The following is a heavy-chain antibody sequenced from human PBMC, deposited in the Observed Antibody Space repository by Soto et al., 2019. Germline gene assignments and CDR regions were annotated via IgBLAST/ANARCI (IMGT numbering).Heavy chain of an antibody. J-gene: IGHJ5*02. Sequence: SETLSLPCTVSGGSISSSSYYWGWIRQPPGKGLEWIGSIYYSGSTYYNPSLKSRVTISVDTSKNQFSLKLSSVTAADTAVYYCAGVAVTGRGWFDPWGQGTLVTVSS. CDR1: GGSISSSSYY. CDR3: AGVAVTGRGWFDP. CDR2: IYYSGST. V-gene: IGHV4-39*01. D-gene: IGHD6-19*01.